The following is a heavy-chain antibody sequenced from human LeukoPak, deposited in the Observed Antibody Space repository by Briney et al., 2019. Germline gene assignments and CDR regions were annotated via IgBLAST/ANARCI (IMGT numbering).Heavy chain of an antibody. D-gene: IGHD6-19*01. V-gene: IGHV3-53*01. J-gene: IGHJ5*02. CDR2: IYRDGST. Sequence: GGSLRLSCAASDFTVSTNYMTWARQAPGKGLEWVSVIYRDGSTYYADTVEGRFTISRDNSKNTLYLQMDSLRAEDTAVYYCAAQALAGKGNYFDPWGQGTLVTVSS. CDR3: AAQALAGKGNYFDP. CDR1: DFTVSTNY.